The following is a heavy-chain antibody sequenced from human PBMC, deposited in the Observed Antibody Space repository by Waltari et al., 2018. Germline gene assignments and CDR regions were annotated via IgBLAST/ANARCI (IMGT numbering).Heavy chain of an antibody. D-gene: IGHD1-26*01. V-gene: IGHV4-59*01. J-gene: IGHJ3*02. CDR1: GGSISSYY. Sequence: QVQLQESGPGLVKPSETLSLTCTVSGGSISSYYWSWIRQPPGKGREWIGYNDYSGRTNYNPALKSRVTISVDTSKNQFSLKLSSVTAADTAVYYCAREFRRLGATGDAFDIWGQGTMVTVSS. CDR3: AREFRRLGATGDAFDI. CDR2: NDYSGRT.